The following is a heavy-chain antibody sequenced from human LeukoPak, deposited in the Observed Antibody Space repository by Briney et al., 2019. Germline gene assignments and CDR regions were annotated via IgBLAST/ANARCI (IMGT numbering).Heavy chain of an antibody. J-gene: IGHJ4*02. CDR2: ISSSSSTI. V-gene: IGHV3-48*04. D-gene: IGHD1-26*01. Sequence: PGGSLRLSCAASGFTFSSYSMNWVRQAPGKGLEWVSYISSSSSTIYYADSVKGRFTISRDNAKNSPYLQMNSLRAEDTAVYYCARDVGWEPNDYWGQGTLVTVSS. CDR3: ARDVGWEPNDY. CDR1: GFTFSSYS.